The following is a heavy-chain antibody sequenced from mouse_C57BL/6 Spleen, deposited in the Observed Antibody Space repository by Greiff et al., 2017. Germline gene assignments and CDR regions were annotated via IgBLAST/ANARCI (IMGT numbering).Heavy chain of an antibody. V-gene: IGHV1-72*01. CDR1: VYTFTSYW. J-gene: IGHJ2*01. Sequence: QVQLQQPGAELVKPGASVKLSCKASVYTFTSYWMHWVKQRPGRGLEWIGRIDPNSGGTKYNEKFKSKATLTVDKPSSTAYMQLRSLTSEDSAVYNSARGYDGSSYNFDYWGQGSTHRVSS. D-gene: IGHD1-1*01. CDR3: ARGYDGSSYNFDY. CDR2: IDPNSGGT.